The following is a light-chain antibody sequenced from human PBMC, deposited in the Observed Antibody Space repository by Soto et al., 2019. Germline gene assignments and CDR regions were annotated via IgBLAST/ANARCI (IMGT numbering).Light chain of an antibody. CDR2: GNS. V-gene: IGLV1-40*01. CDR1: SSNIGAGYD. CDR3: QSYDSSLSGWV. Sequence: HSVLTQPPSVSGAPGQRVTISCTGSSSNIGAGYDVHWYQQLPGTAPKLLIYGNSNRPSGVPDRFSGSKSGTSASLAITGLQAEDEADYYCQSYDSSLSGWVFGGGTKVTV. J-gene: IGLJ3*02.